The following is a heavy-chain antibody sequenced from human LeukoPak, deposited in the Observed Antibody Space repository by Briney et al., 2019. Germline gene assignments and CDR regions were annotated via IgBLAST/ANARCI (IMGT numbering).Heavy chain of an antibody. CDR2: ISSSSTYI. CDR1: TFSFSSYS. J-gene: IGHJ4*02. Sequence: PGGSLRLSCAASTFSFSSYSMNWVRQAPGKGLEWVSSISSSSTYIYYADSVKGRFTISRDNAKNSLYLQMNSLRAEDTAVYYCARDPYSSGWTKAYYFDYWGQGTLVTVSS. D-gene: IGHD6-19*01. V-gene: IGHV3-21*01. CDR3: ARDPYSSGWTKAYYFDY.